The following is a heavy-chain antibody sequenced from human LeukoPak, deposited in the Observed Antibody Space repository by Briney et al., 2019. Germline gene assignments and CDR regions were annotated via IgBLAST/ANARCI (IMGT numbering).Heavy chain of an antibody. D-gene: IGHD5-18*01. CDR1: GFPFSTFW. CDR2: INKDGSEK. V-gene: IGHV3-7*01. CDR3: ARAPGYRGFLAY. J-gene: IGHJ4*02. Sequence: GGSLRLSCAVSGFPFSTFWMSWVRQAPGKGLEWVANINKDGSEKYYVDSVKGRFTISRNNAKNSLYLQMNSLRAEDTAVYYCARAPGYRGFLAYWGQGNLVTVSS.